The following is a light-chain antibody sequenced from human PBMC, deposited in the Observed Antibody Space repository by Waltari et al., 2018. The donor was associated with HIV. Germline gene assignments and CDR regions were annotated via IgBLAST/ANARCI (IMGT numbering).Light chain of an antibody. CDR1: SGSVSTKYY. V-gene: IGLV8-61*01. CDR3: VLHMGRGIRV. CDR2: STS. J-gene: IGLJ3*02. Sequence: QTVVTQEPSLSVSPGGTVTLTCGLTSGSVSTKYYPSRDQQNPGQAPRTLIHSTSVRSSGVPDRFSGSIVGNKTALTITGAQANDECIYYCVLHMGRGIRVFGGGTKLTVL.